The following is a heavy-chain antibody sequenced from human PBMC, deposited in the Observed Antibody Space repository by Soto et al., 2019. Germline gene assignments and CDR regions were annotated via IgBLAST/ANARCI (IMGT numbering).Heavy chain of an antibody. V-gene: IGHV4-30-4*01. Sequence: PSETLSLTCTYHSGSISSADYYWGWIRQPPGNGLEWIGYIYYTGSAYYNPSPKSRVTMSVDTSKNQCSLKVTSVTAADTAVYYCASGGSSNWFDPWVKGTLVTVCS. D-gene: IGHD1-26*01. CDR3: ASGGSSNWFDP. CDR2: IYYTGSA. J-gene: IGHJ5*02. CDR1: SGSISSADYY.